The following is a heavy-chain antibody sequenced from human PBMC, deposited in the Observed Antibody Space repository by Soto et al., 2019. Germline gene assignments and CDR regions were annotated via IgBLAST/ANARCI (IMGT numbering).Heavy chain of an antibody. J-gene: IGHJ5*02. D-gene: IGHD6-6*01. V-gene: IGHV4-59*01. CDR1: GGSISSYY. Sequence: SETLSLTCTVSGGSISSYYWSWIRQPPGKGLEWIGYIYYSGSTNYNPSLKSRVTISLDTSKNQFSLKLSSVIDADTAVYYCARDNQYTLSSSSSGSWFDPWGQGTLVTVSS. CDR3: ARDNQYTLSSSSSGSWFDP. CDR2: IYYSGST.